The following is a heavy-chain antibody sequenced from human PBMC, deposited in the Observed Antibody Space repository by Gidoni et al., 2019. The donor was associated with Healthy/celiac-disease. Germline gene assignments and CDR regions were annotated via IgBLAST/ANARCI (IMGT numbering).Heavy chain of an antibody. CDR3: ARGTYCSSTSCYWGMDV. Sequence: QVQLQQWGAGLLKPSETLSLTCAVYGGSFSGYYWSWIRQPPGKGLEWIGEINHRGSTNYNPSLKSRVTISVDTSKNQFSLKLSSVTAADTAVYYCARGTYCSSTSCYWGMDVWGQGTTVTVSS. V-gene: IGHV4-34*01. D-gene: IGHD2-2*01. CDR1: GGSFSGYY. CDR2: INHRGST. J-gene: IGHJ6*02.